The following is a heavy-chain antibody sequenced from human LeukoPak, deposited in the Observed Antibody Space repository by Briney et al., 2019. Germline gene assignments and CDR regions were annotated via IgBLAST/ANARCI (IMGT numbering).Heavy chain of an antibody. CDR2: INSDGSST. Sequence: GGSLRLSCAASGFTFSSYWMHWVRQAPGKGLVWVSRINSDGSSTSYADSVKGRFTISRDNAKDTPYLQMNSLRAEDTAVYYCAGHHQAYSRTYWGQGTLVTVSS. D-gene: IGHD6-13*01. V-gene: IGHV3-74*01. CDR3: AGHHQAYSRTY. CDR1: GFTFSSYW. J-gene: IGHJ4*02.